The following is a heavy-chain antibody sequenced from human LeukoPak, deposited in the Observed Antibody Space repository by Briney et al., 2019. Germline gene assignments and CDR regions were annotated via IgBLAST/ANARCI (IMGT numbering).Heavy chain of an antibody. CDR1: GGSISSSSYY. V-gene: IGHV4-39*07. D-gene: IGHD3-22*01. J-gene: IGHJ4*02. Sequence: SETLSLTCTVSGGSISSSSYYWGWIRQPPGKGLEWIGSIYYSGSTYYNPSLKSRVTISVDTSKNQFSLKLSSVTAADTAVYYCASYCDSSGYYLDYWGQGTLVTVSS. CDR3: ASYCDSSGYYLDY. CDR2: IYYSGST.